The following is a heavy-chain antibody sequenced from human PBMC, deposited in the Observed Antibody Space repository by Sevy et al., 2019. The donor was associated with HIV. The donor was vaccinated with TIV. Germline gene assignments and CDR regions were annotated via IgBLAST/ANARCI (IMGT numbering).Heavy chain of an antibody. J-gene: IGHJ6*03. D-gene: IGHD3-22*01. CDR2: ISGSGTRT. CDR3: VKGGGGHYDPDEIGYYFYYYNMDV. V-gene: IGHV3-23*01. Sequence: GGSLRLSCAVSGFSFDSYGMTWVRQAPGKGLEWVSGISGSGTRTYYADSVKGRFIISRDNSKNTLYLQMNSLRSEDTAVHYFVKGGGGHYDPDEIGYYFYYYNMDVWGKGTTVTVSS. CDR1: GFSFDSYG.